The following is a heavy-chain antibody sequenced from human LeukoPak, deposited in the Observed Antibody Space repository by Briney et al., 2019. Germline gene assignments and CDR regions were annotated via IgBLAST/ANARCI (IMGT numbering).Heavy chain of an antibody. D-gene: IGHD3-16*01. Sequence: GGSLRVSCAASGLTVSSKYMSWVRQGPGKGLEWVSSIYSDGGTNYADSVKGRFTISRDISKNTLHLQMNSLRAEDTAVYYCARDGGFGGPAGYNWFDSWGQGTLVTVSS. CDR1: GLTVSSKY. CDR2: IYSDGGT. V-gene: IGHV3-66*02. CDR3: ARDGGFGGPAGYNWFDS. J-gene: IGHJ5*01.